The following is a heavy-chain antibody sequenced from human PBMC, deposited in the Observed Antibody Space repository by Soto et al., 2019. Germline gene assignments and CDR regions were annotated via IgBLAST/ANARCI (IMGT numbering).Heavy chain of an antibody. Sequence: QVQLVQSGAEVRKPGASVKVSCEASGYTFTSYDIYWVRQATGQGLEWMGWLNPNTGNSGYAQKFQGRITVTSDTSKNTVHMELSSLRSEDTAVYYCARRAETNGWNGFGADKYYFDFWGQRTLVTVSS. D-gene: IGHD1-1*01. CDR1: GYTFTSYD. V-gene: IGHV1-8*01. J-gene: IGHJ4*02. CDR3: ARRAETNGWNGFGADKYYFDF. CDR2: LNPNTGNS.